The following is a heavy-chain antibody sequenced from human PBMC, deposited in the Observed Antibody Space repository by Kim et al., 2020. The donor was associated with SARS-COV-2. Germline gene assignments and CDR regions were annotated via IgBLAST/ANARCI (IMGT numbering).Heavy chain of an antibody. CDR1: VGTFSSYA. CDR3: ARAGGGYNFYYYYGMDV. J-gene: IGHJ6*02. CDR2: IIPIFGTA. D-gene: IGHD5-12*01. Sequence: SVKVSCKASVGTFSSYAISWVRQAPGQGLEWMGGIIPIFGTANYAQKFQGRVTITADESTSTAYMELSSLRSEDTAVYYCARAGGGYNFYYYYGMDVWGQGTTVTVSS. V-gene: IGHV1-69*13.